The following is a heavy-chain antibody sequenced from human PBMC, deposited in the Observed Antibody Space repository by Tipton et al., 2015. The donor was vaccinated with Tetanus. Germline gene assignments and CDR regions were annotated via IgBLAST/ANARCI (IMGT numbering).Heavy chain of an antibody. J-gene: IGHJ5*02. CDR2: IWYDGSNK. D-gene: IGHD3-3*01. CDR3: AREMGPTVLEWSPNWFDP. CDR1: GFTFSSYG. Sequence: SGFTFSSYGMHWVRQAPGKGLEWVAVIWYDGSNKYYADSVKGRFTISRDNSKNTLYLQMNSLRAEDTAVYYCAREMGPTVLEWSPNWFDPWGQGTLVTVSS. V-gene: IGHV3-33*01.